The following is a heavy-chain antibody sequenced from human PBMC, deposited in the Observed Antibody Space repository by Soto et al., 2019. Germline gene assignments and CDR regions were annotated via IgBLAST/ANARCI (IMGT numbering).Heavy chain of an antibody. D-gene: IGHD3-3*01. Sequence: WSLRLSCTTSGFTFGHYAINWVRQAPGKGLEWVGLVRNQTYGGTPEYAASIKGRFTISRDDSNDIASLQMNRLYTEDSGVYYYNRAESPDPAYFSDYWGQGTLVTVYS. CDR3: NRAESPDPAYFSDY. CDR1: GFTFGHYA. CDR2: VRNQTYGGTP. V-gene: IGHV3-49*04. J-gene: IGHJ4*02.